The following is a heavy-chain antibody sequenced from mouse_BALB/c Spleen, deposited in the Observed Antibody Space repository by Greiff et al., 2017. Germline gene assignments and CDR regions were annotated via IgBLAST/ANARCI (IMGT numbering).Heavy chain of an antibody. D-gene: IGHD1-1*01. Sequence: EVKLMESGGGLVKLGGSLKLSCAASGFTFSSYYMSWVRQTPEKRLELVAAINSNGGSTYYPDTVKGRFTISRDNAKNTLYLQMSSLKSEDTALYYWARHRGYGSRLYAMDYWGQGTSVTVSS. CDR1: GFTFSSYY. J-gene: IGHJ4*01. V-gene: IGHV5-6-2*01. CDR2: INSNGGST. CDR3: ARHRGYGSRLYAMDY.